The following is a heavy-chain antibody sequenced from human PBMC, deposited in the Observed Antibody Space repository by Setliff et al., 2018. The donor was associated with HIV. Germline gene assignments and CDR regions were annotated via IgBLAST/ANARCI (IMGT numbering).Heavy chain of an antibody. CDR3: ARVTMVRGGNPYYYYGMDV. D-gene: IGHD3-10*01. V-gene: IGHV4-59*12. CDR1: GVSISSYY. CDR2: IFPGGAT. J-gene: IGHJ6*02. Sequence: PSETLSLTCSVSGVSISSYYWSWIRHSPGKGLEWIGIIFPGGATNYNPSLTSRVTISVDTSKNQFSLKLSSVTAADTAVYYCARVTMVRGGNPYYYYGMDVWGQGTTVTVSS.